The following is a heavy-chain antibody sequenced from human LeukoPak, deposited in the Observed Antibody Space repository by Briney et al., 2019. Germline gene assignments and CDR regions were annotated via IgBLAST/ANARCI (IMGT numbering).Heavy chain of an antibody. D-gene: IGHD3-22*01. CDR3: AKVSRFDRVPIDY. Sequence: GGSLRLSCAASGFPFSSYAMSWVRQAPGMGLEWVSSINAGGGGSTYYVDSVRGRFTISRDNSKSTLYLQMNSLRAEDAALYYCAKVSRFDRVPIDYWGQGTLVTVSS. CDR1: GFPFSSYA. CDR2: INAGGGGST. J-gene: IGHJ4*02. V-gene: IGHV3-23*01.